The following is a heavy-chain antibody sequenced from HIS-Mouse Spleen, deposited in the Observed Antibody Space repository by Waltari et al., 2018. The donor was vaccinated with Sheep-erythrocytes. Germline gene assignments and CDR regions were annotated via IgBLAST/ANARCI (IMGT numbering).Heavy chain of an antibody. J-gene: IGHJ4*02. Sequence: QVQLVQSGAEVKKPGSSVKVSCKASGGTFSSYAISWVRQAPGQGLEWMGRIIPILGIANYAQKFQGRVTITADKSTSTAYMELSSLRSEDTAVYYCAQTGATTPHFDYWGQGTLVTVYS. D-gene: IGHD1-26*01. V-gene: IGHV1-69*04. CDR2: IIPILGIA. CDR1: GGTFSSYA. CDR3: AQTGATTPHFDY.